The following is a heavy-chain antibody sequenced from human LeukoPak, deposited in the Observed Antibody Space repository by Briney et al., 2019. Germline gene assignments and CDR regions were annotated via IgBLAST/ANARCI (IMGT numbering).Heavy chain of an antibody. CDR3: ARGYDSSDQANY. D-gene: IGHD3-22*01. J-gene: IGHJ4*02. V-gene: IGHV3-7*01. Sequence: GGSLRLSCAASGFTFSSYWMSWVRQAPGKGLGWVANIKQDGSGKYYVDSVKGRFTISRDNAKNSLYLQMDSLRAEDTAVYYCARGYDSSDQANYWGQGTLVTVSS. CDR1: GFTFSSYW. CDR2: IKQDGSGK.